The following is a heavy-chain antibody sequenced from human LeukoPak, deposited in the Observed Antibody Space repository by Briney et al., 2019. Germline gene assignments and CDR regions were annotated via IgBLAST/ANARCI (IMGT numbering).Heavy chain of an antibody. J-gene: IGHJ4*02. D-gene: IGHD3-3*01. CDR1: GYTFTSYG. CDR2: ISAYNGNT. V-gene: IGHV1-18*01. Sequence: GASVKVSCKASGYTFTSYGISWVRQAPGQGLEWMGWISAYNGNTNYAQKLQGRVTMTTDTSTSTAYMGLRSLRSDDTAVYYCARVSITIFGVVSLPTDYWGQGTLVTVSS. CDR3: ARVSITIFGVVSLPTDY.